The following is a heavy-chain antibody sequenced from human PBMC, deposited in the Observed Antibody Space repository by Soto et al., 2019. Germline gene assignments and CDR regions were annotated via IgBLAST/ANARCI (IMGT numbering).Heavy chain of an antibody. Sequence: EAHLVGSGGGLVQPGGSLRLSCAASGFAVSANYLSWVRQAPGKGLEWVSLIYSGGDTDYADSARGRFTISRDNSKNTLYLQMNSLQAEDTAVYYCATRMTTAPYWGQGALVNVSS. CDR3: ATRMTTAPY. CDR1: GFAVSANY. D-gene: IGHD4-17*01. CDR2: IYSGGDT. J-gene: IGHJ4*02. V-gene: IGHV3-66*01.